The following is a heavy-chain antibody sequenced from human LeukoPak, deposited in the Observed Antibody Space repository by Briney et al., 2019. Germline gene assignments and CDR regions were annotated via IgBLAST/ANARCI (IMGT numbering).Heavy chain of an antibody. D-gene: IGHD5/OR15-5a*01. J-gene: IGHJ4*02. CDR3: TTNSIYHFDS. CDR1: GFIFRDAW. Sequence: GRSLRLSCAASGFIFRDAWMSWVRLAPGKGLEWVGRMKSKTDGGTTDYAAPVKGRFTTSREDSKNTLYLQMNSLKTEDTAFYYCTTNSIYHFDSWGQGTLVTVSS. CDR2: MKSKTDGGTT. V-gene: IGHV3-15*01.